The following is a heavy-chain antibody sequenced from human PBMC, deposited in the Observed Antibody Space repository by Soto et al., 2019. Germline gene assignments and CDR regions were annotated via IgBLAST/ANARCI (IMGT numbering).Heavy chain of an antibody. Sequence: ASVKVSCKASGYTFTSYGISWVRQAPGQGLEWMGWISAYNGNTNYAQKLQGRVTMTTDTSTSTAYMELRSLRSDDTAVYYCARDRNSSSWTKNRNYYYYGMDVWGQGTTVIVSS. CDR3: ARDRNSSSWTKNRNYYYYGMDV. D-gene: IGHD6-13*01. CDR1: GYTFTSYG. V-gene: IGHV1-18*01. J-gene: IGHJ6*02. CDR2: ISAYNGNT.